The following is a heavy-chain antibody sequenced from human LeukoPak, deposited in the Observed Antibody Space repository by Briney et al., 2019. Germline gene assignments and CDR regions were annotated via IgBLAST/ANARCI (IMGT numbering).Heavy chain of an antibody. D-gene: IGHD6-19*01. Sequence: GGSLRLSCAASGFTFSDYYMSWIRQAPGKGLEWVSYISSSGSTIYYANSVKGRFTISRDNAKNSLYLQMNSLRAEDTAVYYCARDPAAVAAIDYWGQGTLVTVSS. V-gene: IGHV3-11*01. J-gene: IGHJ4*02. CDR3: ARDPAAVAAIDY. CDR1: GFTFSDYY. CDR2: ISSSGSTI.